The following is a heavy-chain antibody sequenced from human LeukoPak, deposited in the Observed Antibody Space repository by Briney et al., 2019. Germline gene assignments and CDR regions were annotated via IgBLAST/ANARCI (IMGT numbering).Heavy chain of an antibody. Sequence: GGSLRLSCAASGFTFDDYDMSWVRQVPGKGLEWVSAINWNGASTGYADSVKGRFTISRDNAKNSLYLQMNSLSAKDTALYFCARDVEYSNIYFYYYIDVWGKGTTVTVSS. J-gene: IGHJ6*03. CDR3: ARDVEYSNIYFYYYIDV. D-gene: IGHD6-6*01. CDR2: INWNGAST. CDR1: GFTFDDYD. V-gene: IGHV3-20*04.